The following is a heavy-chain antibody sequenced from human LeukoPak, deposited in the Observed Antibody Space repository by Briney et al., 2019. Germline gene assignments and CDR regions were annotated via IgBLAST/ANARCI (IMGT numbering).Heavy chain of an antibody. J-gene: IGHJ4*02. Sequence: GSLRLSCAASGFTFSSYAMHWVCQAPGKGLEWVAVISYDGSNKYYADSVKGRFTISRDNSKNTLYLQMNSLGAEDTAVYYCARALYTGWGQGTLVTVSS. D-gene: IGHD3-16*01. CDR1: GFTFSSYA. CDR3: ARALYTG. CDR2: ISYDGSNK. V-gene: IGHV3-30-3*01.